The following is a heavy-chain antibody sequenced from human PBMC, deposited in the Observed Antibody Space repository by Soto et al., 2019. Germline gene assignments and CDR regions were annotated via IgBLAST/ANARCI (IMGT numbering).Heavy chain of an antibody. V-gene: IGHV3-30-3*01. CDR3: ARAGLRFVDYYYGMDV. D-gene: IGHD5-12*01. CDR2: ISYDGSNK. CDR1: VFTFSSYA. Sequence: PRGSLRLCCAASVFTFSSYAMHWVRQAPGKGLEWVAVISYDGSNKYYADSVKGRFTISRDNSKNTLYLQMNSLRAEDTAVYYCARAGLRFVDYYYGMDVWGQGTTVTVSS. J-gene: IGHJ6*02.